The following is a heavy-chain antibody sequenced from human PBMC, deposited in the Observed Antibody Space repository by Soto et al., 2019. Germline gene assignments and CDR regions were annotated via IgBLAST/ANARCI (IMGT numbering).Heavy chain of an antibody. D-gene: IGHD5-18*01. CDR2: IIPIFGTA. J-gene: IGHJ4*02. Sequence: QVQLVQSGAEVKKPGSSVKVSCKASGGTFSSYAISWVRQAPGQGLEWMGGIIPIFGTANYAQKFQGRVPITTDESTSTAYMERRSLRSEDTAVYYCGRGGVCGYSYGCPFDYWGQGTLVTVSS. V-gene: IGHV1-69*05. CDR3: GRGGVCGYSYGCPFDY. CDR1: GGTFSSYA.